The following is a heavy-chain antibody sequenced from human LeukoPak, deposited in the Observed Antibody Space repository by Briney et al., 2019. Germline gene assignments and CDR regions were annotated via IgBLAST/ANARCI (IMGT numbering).Heavy chain of an antibody. CDR3: ARARGSSSSQDYDVED. J-gene: IGHJ4*01. V-gene: IGHV1-18*04. CDR2: ISTYNGNT. Sequence: ASVKVSCKASGYTFTSYYMHWVRQAPGQGLEWMGWISTYNGNTKYAQKLQGRVTLTTDTSTRTVYMELRSLRSDDTAVYYCARARGSSSSQDYDVEDWGHGTLVTVSS. CDR1: GYTFTSYY. D-gene: IGHD2-2*01.